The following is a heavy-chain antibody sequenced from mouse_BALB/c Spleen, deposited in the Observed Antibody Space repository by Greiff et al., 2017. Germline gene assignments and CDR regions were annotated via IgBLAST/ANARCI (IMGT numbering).Heavy chain of an antibody. CDR2: ISSGGGST. CDR3: ARYGNHGWFAY. Sequence: EVKLMESGGGLVQPGGSLKLSCAASGFAFSSYDMSWVRQTPEKRLEWVAYISSGGGSTYYPDTVKGRFTISRDNAKNTLYLQMSSLKSEDTAMYYCARYGNHGWFAYWGQGTLVTVSA. J-gene: IGHJ3*01. D-gene: IGHD2-1*01. V-gene: IGHV5-12-1*01. CDR1: GFAFSSYD.